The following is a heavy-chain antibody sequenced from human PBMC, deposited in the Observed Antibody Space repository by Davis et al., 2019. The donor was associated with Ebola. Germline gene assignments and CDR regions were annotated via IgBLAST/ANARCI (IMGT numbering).Heavy chain of an antibody. D-gene: IGHD2-15*01. CDR3: VKDRFTVVVVHGGFDY. J-gene: IGHJ4*02. CDR2: ISSSRSYI. CDR1: GFTFSSYS. Sequence: GESLKISCAASGFTFSSYSMNWVRQAPGKGLEWVSSISSSRSYIYYADSVKGRFTISRDNSKDTLYLQMRSLRTEDTAVYYCVKDRFTVVVVHGGFDYWGQGALVTVSS. V-gene: IGHV3-21*01.